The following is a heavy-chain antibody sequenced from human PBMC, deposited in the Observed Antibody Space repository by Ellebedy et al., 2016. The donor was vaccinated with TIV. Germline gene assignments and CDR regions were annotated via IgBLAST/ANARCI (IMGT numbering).Heavy chain of an antibody. CDR2: IYYSGAT. CDR1: GGSISSSSHY. Sequence: SETLSLXCTVSGGSISSSSHYWRWIRQPPGKGLQWIANIYYSGATYYNPSLKSRVTISLDTSKNHFSLRLSSVTAADTAVYYCARHLLRDFYGSGSPNYWYFDLWGRGTQVTVSS. J-gene: IGHJ2*01. D-gene: IGHD3-10*01. V-gene: IGHV4-39*01. CDR3: ARHLLRDFYGSGSPNYWYFDL.